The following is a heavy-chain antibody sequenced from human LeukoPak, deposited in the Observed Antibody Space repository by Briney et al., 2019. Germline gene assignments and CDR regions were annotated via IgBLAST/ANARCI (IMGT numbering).Heavy chain of an antibody. CDR2: IYHSGST. D-gene: IGHD2-2*01. V-gene: IGHV4-30-4*08. CDR3: ATLGYCSSTSCFRGYYYMDV. J-gene: IGHJ6*03. Sequence: SETLSLTCTVSGGSISSGDYYWSWIRQPPGKGLEWIGYIYHSGSTYYNPSLKSRVTISVDRSKNQFSLKLSSVTAADTAVYYCATLGYCSSTSCFRGYYYMDVWGKGTTVTVSS. CDR1: GGSISSGDYY.